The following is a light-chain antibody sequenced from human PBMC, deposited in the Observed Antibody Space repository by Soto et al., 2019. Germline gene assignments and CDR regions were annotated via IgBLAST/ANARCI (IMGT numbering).Light chain of an antibody. Sequence: QSALTQPASVSGSPGQGITISCTGTNSDVGGYNYVSWYQQYAGKAPKLMISEVSNRPSGVSYRFSGSKSGNTASLTISGLQAEDEADYYCSSYTSSILVFGGGTKLTVL. CDR3: SSYTSSILV. V-gene: IGLV2-14*01. CDR2: EVS. J-gene: IGLJ3*02. CDR1: NSDVGGYNY.